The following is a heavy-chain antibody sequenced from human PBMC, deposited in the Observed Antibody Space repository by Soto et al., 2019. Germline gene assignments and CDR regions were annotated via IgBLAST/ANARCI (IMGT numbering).Heavy chain of an antibody. CDR3: ARDGVAARNYFDY. J-gene: IGHJ4*02. D-gene: IGHD6-6*01. V-gene: IGHV4-34*01. Sequence: PSETLSLTCAVYGGSFSGYYWSWIRQPPGKGLEWIGEINHSGSTNYNPSLKSRVTISVDTSKNQFSLKLSSVTAADTAVYYCARDGVAARNYFDYWGQGTLVTVS. CDR2: INHSGST. CDR1: GGSFSGYY.